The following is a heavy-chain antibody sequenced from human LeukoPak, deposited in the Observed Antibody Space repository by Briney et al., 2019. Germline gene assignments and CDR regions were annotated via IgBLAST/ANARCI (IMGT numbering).Heavy chain of an antibody. J-gene: IGHJ4*02. Sequence: GGSLRLSCAASGLTLSRYWMSWVRQAPGKGLEWVANIKQDGSEKYYVDSVKGRFTISRDNAKNSLYLQMNSLRAEGTAVYYCARASGSYWRYFDYWGQGTLVTVSS. CDR2: IKQDGSEK. V-gene: IGHV3-7*01. D-gene: IGHD1-26*01. CDR3: ARASGSYWRYFDY. CDR1: GLTLSRYW.